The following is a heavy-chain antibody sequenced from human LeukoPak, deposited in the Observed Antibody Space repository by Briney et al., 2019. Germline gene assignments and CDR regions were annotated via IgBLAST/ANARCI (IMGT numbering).Heavy chain of an antibody. Sequence: TGGSLRLSCAASGFTLSIYAMNWVRQAPGKGLEWVSGISDSGRNTYYSDSVKGRFTISRDNSESTVYLQMNSLTAEDTAQYYCATGCVGSPNCQTTGYDHWGQGTLVTVSS. J-gene: IGHJ4*02. CDR1: GFTLSIYA. D-gene: IGHD2-2*01. CDR2: ISDSGRNT. V-gene: IGHV3-23*01. CDR3: ATGCVGSPNCQTTGYDH.